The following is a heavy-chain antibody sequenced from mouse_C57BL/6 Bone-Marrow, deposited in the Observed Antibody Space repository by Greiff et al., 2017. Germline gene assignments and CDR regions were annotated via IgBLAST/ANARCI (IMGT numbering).Heavy chain of an antibody. V-gene: IGHV1-81*01. CDR1: GYTFTSYG. CDR2: IYPRSGNT. CDR3: ARDYYGSSLAY. Sequence: VQLQQSGAELARPGASVKLSCKASGYTFTSYGISWVKQRPGQGLEWIGEIYPRSGNTYYNEKFKGKATLTADKSSSTAYMELRSLTSEDSAVYFCARDYYGSSLAYWGQGTLVTVSA. J-gene: IGHJ3*01. D-gene: IGHD1-1*01.